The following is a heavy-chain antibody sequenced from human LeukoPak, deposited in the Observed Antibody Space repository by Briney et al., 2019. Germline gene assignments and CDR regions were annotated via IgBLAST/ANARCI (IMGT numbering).Heavy chain of an antibody. CDR1: GYTFTGYY. D-gene: IGHD3-22*01. CDR3: ARGSHTLYDSSGYYLDY. J-gene: IGHJ4*02. V-gene: IGHV1-2*02. CDR2: INPNSGGT. Sequence: ASVKVSCKASGYTFTGYYMHWVRQAPGQGLEWMGWINPNSGGTNYAQKFQGRVTMTRDTSIGTAYMGLSRLRSDDTAVYYCARGSHTLYDSSGYYLDYWGQGTLVTVSS.